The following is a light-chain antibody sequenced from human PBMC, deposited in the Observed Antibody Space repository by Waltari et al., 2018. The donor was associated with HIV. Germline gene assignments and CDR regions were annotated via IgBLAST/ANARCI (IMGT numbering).Light chain of an antibody. Sequence: QSALTQPASVSGSPGRSIPISCTGTSSDVGGYAYVSWYQQDPGKAPKVIIYDVSKRPSGVSNRFSGSKSGNTASLTISGLQAEDEADYYCSSYTTGSTLVFGGGTTVTVL. V-gene: IGLV2-14*01. J-gene: IGLJ3*02. CDR3: SSYTTGSTLV. CDR1: SSDVGGYAY. CDR2: DVS.